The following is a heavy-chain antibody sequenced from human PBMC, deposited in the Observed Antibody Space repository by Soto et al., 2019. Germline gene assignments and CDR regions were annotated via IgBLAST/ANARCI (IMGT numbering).Heavy chain of an antibody. CDR3: ARSYDSSGYYRHDAFDI. Sequence: PGGSLRLSCAASGFTFSSYVMHWVRQAPGKGLEWVAVIWYDGSNKYYADSVKGRFTISRDNSKNTLYLQMNSLRAEDTAVYYCARSYDSSGYYRHDAFDIWGQGTMVTVSS. CDR1: GFTFSSYV. D-gene: IGHD3-22*01. CDR2: IWYDGSNK. V-gene: IGHV3-33*01. J-gene: IGHJ3*02.